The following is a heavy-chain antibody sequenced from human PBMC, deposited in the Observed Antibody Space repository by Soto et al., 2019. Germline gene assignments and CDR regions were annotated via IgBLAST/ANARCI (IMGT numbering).Heavy chain of an antibody. V-gene: IGHV4-4*02. Sequence: QLQLQESGPGLVRPSGTLSLTCAVSGGFTSTNNWWSWVSQPPGKGLEWIGDAYHSGSTEYNPSLKSRVSIAVDKSKNQISLKLTSATAADTAVYYCARSPPSSYYGGSGTFDYWGQGTLVTVSS. CDR2: AYHSGST. CDR1: GGFTSTNNW. D-gene: IGHD3-10*01. CDR3: ARSPPSSYYGGSGTFDY. J-gene: IGHJ4*02.